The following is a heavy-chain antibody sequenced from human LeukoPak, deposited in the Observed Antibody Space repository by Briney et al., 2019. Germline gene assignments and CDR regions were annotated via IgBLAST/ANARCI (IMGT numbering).Heavy chain of an antibody. CDR2: IYYSGST. J-gene: IGHJ4*02. V-gene: IGHV4-39*01. Sequence: SETLSLTCTVSGGSISSSSYYWGWIRQPPGKGLEWIGSIYYSGSTYYNPSLKSRVTISVDTSKNQFSLKLSSVTAADTAVYYCARRGPSRTYYYDSSGYYYFDYWGQGTLATVSS. CDR3: ARRGPSRTYYYDSSGYYYFDY. D-gene: IGHD3-22*01. CDR1: GGSISSSSYY.